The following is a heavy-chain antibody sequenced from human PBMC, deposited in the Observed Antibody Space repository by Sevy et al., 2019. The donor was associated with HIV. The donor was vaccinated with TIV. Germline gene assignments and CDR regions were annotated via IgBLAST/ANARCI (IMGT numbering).Heavy chain of an antibody. CDR2: INHSGST. CDR3: ARESRGYSYGYLARWFDP. V-gene: IGHV4-34*01. CDR1: GGSFSGYY. D-gene: IGHD5-18*01. J-gene: IGHJ5*02. Sequence: SETLSLTCAVYGGSFSGYYWSWIRQPPGKGLEWIGEINHSGSTNYNPSLKSRVTISVDTSKNQFSLKLSSVTDADTAVYYCARESRGYSYGYLARWFDPWGQGTLVTVSS.